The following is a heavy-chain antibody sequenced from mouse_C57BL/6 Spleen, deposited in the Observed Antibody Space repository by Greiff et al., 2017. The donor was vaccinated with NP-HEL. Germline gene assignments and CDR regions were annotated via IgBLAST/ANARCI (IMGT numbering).Heavy chain of an antibody. CDR1: GYTFTSYW. CDR3: ARQTSITTVVEGFAY. Sequence: QVQLQQPGTELVKPGASVKLSCKASGYTFTSYWMHWVKQRPGQGLEWVGNINPSNGGTNYNEKFKSKATLTGDKSSSTAYMQLSSLTSEDSAVYYCARQTSITTVVEGFAYWGQGTLVTVSA. D-gene: IGHD1-1*01. V-gene: IGHV1-53*01. J-gene: IGHJ3*01. CDR2: INPSNGGT.